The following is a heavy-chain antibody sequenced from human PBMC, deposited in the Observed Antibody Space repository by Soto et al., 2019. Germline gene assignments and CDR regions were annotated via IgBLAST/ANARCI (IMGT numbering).Heavy chain of an antibody. Sequence: SETRSLTCAVYGGSFSGYYSSWIRQPPGKGLEWIGEINHSGSTNYNPSLKSRVTISVDTSKNQFSLKLSSVTAADTAVYYCARGVTLVRGVIHTPYFDYWGQGALVTVSS. CDR1: GGSFSGYY. J-gene: IGHJ4*02. D-gene: IGHD3-10*01. CDR3: ARGVTLVRGVIHTPYFDY. CDR2: INHSGST. V-gene: IGHV4-34*01.